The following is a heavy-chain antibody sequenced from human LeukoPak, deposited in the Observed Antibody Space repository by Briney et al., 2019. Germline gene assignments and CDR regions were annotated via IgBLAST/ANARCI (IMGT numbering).Heavy chain of an antibody. V-gene: IGHV4-4*07. CDR2: IYTSGST. Sequence: SETLSLTCTVSGGSISSYYWSWIRQPAGKGLEWIGRIYTSGSTNYNPSLKSRVTISVDTSKNQFSLKLSSVTAADTAVYYCARDSFGYYGSGSLASSWGQGTLVTVSS. CDR3: ARDSFGYYGSGSLASS. J-gene: IGHJ5*02. CDR1: GGSISSYY. D-gene: IGHD3-10*01.